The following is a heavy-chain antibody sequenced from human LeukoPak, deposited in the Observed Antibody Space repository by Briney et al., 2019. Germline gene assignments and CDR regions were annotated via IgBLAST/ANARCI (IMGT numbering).Heavy chain of an antibody. D-gene: IGHD1-26*01. Sequence: GGSLRLSCAASGFTFSSYGMHWVRQAPGKGLEWVAVIWYDGSKKYYADSVKGRFTISRDNSKNTLYLQMNSLRAEDTAVYYCARDAGATTFSFIVYWGQGTLVTVSS. J-gene: IGHJ4*02. CDR3: ARDAGATTFSFIVY. CDR2: IWYDGSKK. CDR1: GFTFSSYG. V-gene: IGHV3-33*01.